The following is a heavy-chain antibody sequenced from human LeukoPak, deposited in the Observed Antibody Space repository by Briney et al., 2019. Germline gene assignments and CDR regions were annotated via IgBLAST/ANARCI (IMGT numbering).Heavy chain of an antibody. CDR3: AKDPTNWNYVRTDY. V-gene: IGHV3-23*01. Sequence: GGSLRLSCAASGFTFSSYAMSWVRQAPGKGLEWVSAISGSGGSTYYADSVKGRFTISRDNSKNTLYLQMNSLRAEDTAVYYCAKDPTNWNYVRTDYWGQGTLVTVSS. CDR2: ISGSGGST. J-gene: IGHJ4*02. CDR1: GFTFSSYA. D-gene: IGHD1-7*01.